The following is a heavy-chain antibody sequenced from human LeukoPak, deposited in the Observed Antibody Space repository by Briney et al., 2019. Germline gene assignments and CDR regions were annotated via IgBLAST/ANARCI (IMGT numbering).Heavy chain of an antibody. D-gene: IGHD5-24*01. CDR1: GFTFSTYT. Sequence: GGSLRPSCAASGFTFSTYTMHWVRQAPGKGLDWVSGIVGSNGKTYYADSVKGRFTISRDNSKNTLYLQMNSLRAKDTAVYFCAKDYRPDGYNDLDYWGQGTQVTVSS. V-gene: IGHV3-23*01. CDR3: AKDYRPDGYNDLDY. J-gene: IGHJ4*02. CDR2: IVGSNGKT.